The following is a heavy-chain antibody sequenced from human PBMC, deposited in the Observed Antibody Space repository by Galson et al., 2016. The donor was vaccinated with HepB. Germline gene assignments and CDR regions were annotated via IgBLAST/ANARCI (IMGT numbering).Heavy chain of an antibody. Sequence: QSGAEVTKPGASVKVSCTASGYTFRSHGISWVRQAPGQGLEWMGWISANSGDTQYSQKVQGRVTMTTDASTTTAYMELGSLRSDDTAVYYCARDKRHGLDVCGQGTTFTVSS. V-gene: IGHV1-18*01. J-gene: IGHJ6*02. D-gene: IGHD1-1*01. CDR1: GYTFRSHG. CDR2: ISANSGDT. CDR3: ARDKRHGLDV.